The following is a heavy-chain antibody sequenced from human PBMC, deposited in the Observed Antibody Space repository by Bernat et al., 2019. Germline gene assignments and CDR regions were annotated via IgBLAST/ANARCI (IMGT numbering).Heavy chain of an antibody. V-gene: IGHV1-69*02. CDR1: GGTFSSYT. CDR3: ARSVRDDSSGVFGY. J-gene: IGHJ4*02. Sequence: QVQLVQSGAEVKKPGSSVKVSCKSSGGTFSSYTISWVRQAPGQGLEWMGRIIPILGIANYAQKFQGRVTITADKSTRTAYMELSSLRSEDTAVYYCARSVRDDSSGVFGYWGQGTLVTASA. D-gene: IGHD3-22*01. CDR2: IIPILGIA.